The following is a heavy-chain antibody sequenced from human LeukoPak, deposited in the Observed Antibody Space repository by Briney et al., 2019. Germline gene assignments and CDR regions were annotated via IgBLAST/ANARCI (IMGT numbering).Heavy chain of an antibody. CDR3: ARSSYDYGDLGY. CDR1: GFTFSSYG. J-gene: IGHJ4*02. Sequence: GGSLRLSCAASGFTFSSYGMHWVRQAPGKGLEWVAVISYDGSNKYYADSVKGRFTISRDNSKNTLYLRMNSLRAEDTAVYYCARSSYDYGDLGYWGQGTLVTVSS. D-gene: IGHD4-17*01. CDR2: ISYDGSNK. V-gene: IGHV3-30*03.